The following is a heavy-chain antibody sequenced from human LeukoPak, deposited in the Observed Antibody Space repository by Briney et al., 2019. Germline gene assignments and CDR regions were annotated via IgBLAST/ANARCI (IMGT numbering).Heavy chain of an antibody. CDR3: ARGGVNTMLRGVIRYYYMDV. J-gene: IGHJ6*03. Sequence: PGGSLRLSCAASGFTFRNYGMSWVRQAPGKGLEWVSGVGGSGGSTYYADSVKGRFTISRDNSKNTLYPQMNSLRAEDTAVYYCARGGVNTMLRGVIRYYYMDVWGKGTTVTISS. CDR1: GFTFRNYG. V-gene: IGHV3-23*01. D-gene: IGHD3-10*01. CDR2: VGGSGGST.